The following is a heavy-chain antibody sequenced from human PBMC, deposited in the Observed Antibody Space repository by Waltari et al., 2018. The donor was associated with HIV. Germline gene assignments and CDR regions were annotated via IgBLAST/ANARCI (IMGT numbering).Heavy chain of an antibody. CDR3: GRAYNSGPTPHNYYYYGIDV. Sequence: VRLDQWGSGLLNPSQTLSLTCAVYGGSFQGYFWNWVRRTPGRGLEWIGVVYYRGDTNYKPSLTSRASRSSDTSKNQFSLGLTSLTATDSATYYCGRAYNSGPTPHNYYYYGIDVWGRGTTVIVSS. D-gene: IGHD6-19*01. CDR2: VYYRGDT. V-gene: IGHV4-34*01. J-gene: IGHJ6*02. CDR1: GGSFQGYF.